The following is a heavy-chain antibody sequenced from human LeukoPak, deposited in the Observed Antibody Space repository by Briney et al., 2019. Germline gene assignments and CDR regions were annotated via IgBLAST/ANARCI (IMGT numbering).Heavy chain of an antibody. CDR2: IYYSGSI. J-gene: IGHJ5*02. Sequence: PSETLSLTCTVSGGSISSSSYYWGWIRQPPGKGLEWIGSIYYSGSIYYNPSLKSRVTISVDTSKNQFSLKLSSVTAADTAVYYCARPGSGWPRGWFAPWAREPWSPSPQ. D-gene: IGHD6-19*01. CDR1: GGSISSSSYY. CDR3: ARPGSGWPRGWFAP. V-gene: IGHV4-39*07.